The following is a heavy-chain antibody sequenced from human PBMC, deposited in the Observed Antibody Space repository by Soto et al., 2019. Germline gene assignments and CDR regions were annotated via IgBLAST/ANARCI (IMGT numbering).Heavy chain of an antibody. CDR1: RLTFSTYA. CDR2: ISGSGGST. D-gene: IGHD7-27*01. CDR3: VKDSTGDFDY. J-gene: IGHJ4*02. Sequence: VQLLESGGGLVQPGGSLRLSCAASRLTFSTYAMNWVRQAPGKGLEWVSAISGSGGSTYYADSVKGRFTISRDNSKNTLYLQMSSLRAEDTAVYYCVKDSTGDFDYWGQGTLVTVSS. V-gene: IGHV3-23*01.